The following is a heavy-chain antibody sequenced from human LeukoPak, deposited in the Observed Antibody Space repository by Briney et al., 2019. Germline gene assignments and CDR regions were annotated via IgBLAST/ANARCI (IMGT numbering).Heavy chain of an antibody. V-gene: IGHV4-31*03. J-gene: IGHJ4*02. D-gene: IGHD5-18*01. CDR3: ARGEDTYFDY. CDR1: GGSISSGGYY. CDR2: IYYSGST. Sequence: SETLSLTCTVSGGSISSGGYYWSWIRQHPGQGLEWIGYIYYSGSTYYNPSLKSRVTISVDTSKNQFSLKLSSVTAADTAVYYCARGEDTYFDYWGQGTLVTVSS.